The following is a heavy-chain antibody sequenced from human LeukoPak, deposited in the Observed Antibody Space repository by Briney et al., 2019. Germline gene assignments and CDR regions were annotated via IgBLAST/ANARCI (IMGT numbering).Heavy chain of an antibody. CDR2: ISSSNTNM. CDR1: GFTFSSYN. CDR3: ARGHSSGWHPFDY. Sequence: GGSLRLSCAASGFTFSSYNMNWVRQAPGKGLEWVSSISSSNTNMYYADSLRGRFTISRDNAKNSVYLQMNSLRAEDTAIYYCARGHSSGWHPFDYWGQGTLVTVSS. V-gene: IGHV3-21*01. D-gene: IGHD6-19*01. J-gene: IGHJ4*02.